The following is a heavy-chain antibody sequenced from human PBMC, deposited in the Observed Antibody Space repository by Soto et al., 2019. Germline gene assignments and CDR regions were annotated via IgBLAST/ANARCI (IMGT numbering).Heavy chain of an antibody. D-gene: IGHD3-10*01. CDR1: GGTFSGYS. Sequence: QVQLVQSGAEVKKPGSSVKVSCKASGGTFSGYSISWVRQAPGQGLEWMGRVIPILGIANYAQKFQGRVTISADKSTSTDYIELSSLRSEDTAVYCCAIPLRGGIILDAFDIRGQGTMVTVSS. J-gene: IGHJ3*02. CDR3: AIPLRGGIILDAFDI. V-gene: IGHV1-69*02. CDR2: VIPILGIA.